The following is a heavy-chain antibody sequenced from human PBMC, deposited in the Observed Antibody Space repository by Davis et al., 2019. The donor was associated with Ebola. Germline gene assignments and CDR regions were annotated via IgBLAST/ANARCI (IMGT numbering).Heavy chain of an antibody. V-gene: IGHV4-61*05. CDR3: ARGILVGAPSGWFDP. J-gene: IGHJ5*02. CDR1: GGSISSSSYY. CDR2: IYYSGST. Sequence: MPSETLSLTCTVSGGSISSSSYYWGWIRQPPGKGLEWIGYIYYSGSTNYNPSLKSRVTISVDTSKNQFSLKLSSVTAADTAVYYCARGILVGAPSGWFDPWGQGTLVTVSS. D-gene: IGHD1-26*01.